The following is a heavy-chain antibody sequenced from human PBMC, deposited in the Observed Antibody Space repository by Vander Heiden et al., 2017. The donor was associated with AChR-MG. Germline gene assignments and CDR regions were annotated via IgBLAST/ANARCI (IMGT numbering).Heavy chain of an antibody. CDR1: GFTFSSYA. D-gene: IGHD2-21*02. CDR2: ISSNGGST. J-gene: IGHJ4*02. V-gene: IGHV3-64D*06. CDR3: VKDARVTQLDY. Sequence: EVQLVESGGGLVQPGGSLSLSCSAPGFTFSSYAMHWVRQAPGKGLEYVSAISSNGGSTYYADSVKGRFTISRDNSKNTLYLQMSSLRAEDTAVYYCVKDARVTQLDYWGQGTLVTVSS.